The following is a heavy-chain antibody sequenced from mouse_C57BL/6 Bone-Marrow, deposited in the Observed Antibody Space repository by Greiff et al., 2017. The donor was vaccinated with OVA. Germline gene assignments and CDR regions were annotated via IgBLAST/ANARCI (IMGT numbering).Heavy chain of an antibody. Sequence: DVQLVESEGGLVQPGSSMKLSCTASGFTFSDYYMAWVRQVPEKGLEWVANINYDGSSTYYLDSLKSRFIISRDNAKNILYLQMSSLKSEDTATYYCATYYSNYAYAMDYWGQGTSVTVSS. D-gene: IGHD2-5*01. CDR1: GFTFSDYY. J-gene: IGHJ4*01. CDR3: ATYYSNYAYAMDY. V-gene: IGHV5-16*01. CDR2: INYDGSST.